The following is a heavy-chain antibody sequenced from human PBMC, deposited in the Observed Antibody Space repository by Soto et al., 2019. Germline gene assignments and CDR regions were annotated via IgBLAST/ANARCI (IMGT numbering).Heavy chain of an antibody. CDR1: ADTFNNYA. J-gene: IGHJ2*01. D-gene: IGHD1-1*01. CDR2: IIPIFDTP. CDR3: ARDGAGTSVGDGYFDL. Sequence: QVQLVQSGAEVKKPGSSVKVSCKASADTFNNYAISWVRQAPGQGLEWMGGIIPIFDTPTYAQKFQDRVTITADESTSTAYMELSSLNSADTAVYYCARDGAGTSVGDGYFDLWGRGTLVTVSS. V-gene: IGHV1-69*12.